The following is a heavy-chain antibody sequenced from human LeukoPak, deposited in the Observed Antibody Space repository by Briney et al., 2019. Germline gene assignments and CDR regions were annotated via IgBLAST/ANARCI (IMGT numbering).Heavy chain of an antibody. CDR1: GFTFSTYA. J-gene: IGHJ4*02. D-gene: IGHD3-22*01. CDR3: AKADKYDSSGFDY. Sequence: GGSLRLSCAASGFTFSTYAMNWVRQSPGMGLEWVSAISGSGDGTYYADSVKGRFTISRDNSRNTLYLQMNSLRADDTAVYYSAKADKYDSSGFDYWGQGTLVTVSS. V-gene: IGHV3-23*01. CDR2: ISGSGDGT.